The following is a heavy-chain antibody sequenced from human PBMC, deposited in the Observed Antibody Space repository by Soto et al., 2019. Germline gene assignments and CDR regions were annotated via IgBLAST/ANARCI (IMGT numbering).Heavy chain of an antibody. J-gene: IGHJ5*02. CDR3: ARGLVYDILTGYNWFDP. Sequence: QVQLVQSGAEVKKPGSSVKVSCKASGGTFSSYAISWVRQAPGQGLEWMGGIIPIFGTANYAQKFQGRVTIIADKSTSTAYMELSSLRSEDTAVYYCARGLVYDILTGYNWFDPWGQGTLVTVSS. CDR1: GGTFSSYA. CDR2: IIPIFGTA. V-gene: IGHV1-69*06. D-gene: IGHD3-9*01.